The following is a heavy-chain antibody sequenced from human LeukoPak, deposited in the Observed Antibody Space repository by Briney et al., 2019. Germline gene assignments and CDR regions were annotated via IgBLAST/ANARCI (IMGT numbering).Heavy chain of an antibody. D-gene: IGHD3-22*01. J-gene: IGHJ4*02. CDR2: VNPNSGGT. Sequence: ASVKVSCKASGYTFTNYYMHWVRQAPGQGLEWMGRVNPNSGGTNYAQKFQARVTMTRDTSISTAYMELSRLRSDDTALYYCARAAYYYDGSGYYLGDWGQGTLVTVSS. CDR1: GYTFTNYY. V-gene: IGHV1-2*06. CDR3: ARAAYYYDGSGYYLGD.